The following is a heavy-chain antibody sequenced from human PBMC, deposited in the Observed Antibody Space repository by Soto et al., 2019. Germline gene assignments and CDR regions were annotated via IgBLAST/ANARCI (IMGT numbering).Heavy chain of an antibody. CDR3: ARSGGNSYYYGMDV. J-gene: IGHJ6*02. Sequence: QVQLQESGPGLVKPSQTLSLTCSVSGGSISSGGYYWSSIRQPPGQGLEWIGYIYYSANTHYNPSLKGRVSISADTSKNQFSLNLSSVTAADTAGYYCARSGGNSYYYGMDVWGQGTTVTVSS. D-gene: IGHD3-10*01. CDR1: GGSISSGGYY. V-gene: IGHV4-31*02. CDR2: IYYSANT.